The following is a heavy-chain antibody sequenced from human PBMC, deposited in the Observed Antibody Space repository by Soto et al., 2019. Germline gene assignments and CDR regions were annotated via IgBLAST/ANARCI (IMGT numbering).Heavy chain of an antibody. D-gene: IGHD2-15*01. V-gene: IGHV1-69*06. Sequence: QVQLVQSGAEVKKPGSSVKVSCKASGGTFSSYAISWVRQAPGQGLEWMGGIIPIFGTANYAQKFQGRITIARDKSRRPPYRELGSVRFEATAVYYCGGLCCGVGSCYSGRGRGFDYWGQGTLVTVSS. CDR2: IIPIFGTA. J-gene: IGHJ4*02. CDR1: GGTFSSYA. CDR3: GGLCCGVGSCYSGRGRGFDY.